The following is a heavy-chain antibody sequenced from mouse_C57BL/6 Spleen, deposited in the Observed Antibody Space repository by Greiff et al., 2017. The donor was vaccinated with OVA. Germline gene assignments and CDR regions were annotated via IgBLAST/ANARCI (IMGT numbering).Heavy chain of an antibody. Sequence: EVQLQQSGPELVKPGASVKISCKASGYTFTDYYMNWVKQSHGKSLEWIGDINPNNGGTSYNQKFKGKATLTVDKSSSTAYMELRSLTSEDSAVYYCARRGAQAIFDYWGQGTTLTVSS. CDR1: GYTFTDYY. CDR3: ARRGAQAIFDY. CDR2: INPNNGGT. V-gene: IGHV1-26*01. J-gene: IGHJ2*01. D-gene: IGHD3-2*02.